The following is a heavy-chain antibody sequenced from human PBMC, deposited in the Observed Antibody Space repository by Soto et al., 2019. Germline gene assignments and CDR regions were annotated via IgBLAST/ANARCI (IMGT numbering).Heavy chain of an antibody. J-gene: IGHJ4*01. CDR2: MNPNSANT. V-gene: IGHV1-8*01. Sequence: VSCKAFGSTFSSSDINWVRQATGQGLEWMGWMNPNSANTGYAQKFQGRVTMTRNTSISTAYMELRSLRSEDTAVYYCTRAPGWSGSSQYYFDFCG. D-gene: IGHD3-3*01. CDR1: GSTFSSSD. CDR3: TRAPGWSGSSQYYFDF.